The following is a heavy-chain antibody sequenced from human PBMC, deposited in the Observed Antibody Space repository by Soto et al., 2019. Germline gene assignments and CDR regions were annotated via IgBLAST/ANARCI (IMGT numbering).Heavy chain of an antibody. CDR1: GYSISSGYY. CDR2: IYHSGST. Sequence: PSETLSLTCAVSGYSISSGYYWGWIRQPPGKGLEWIGSIYHSGSTYYNPSLKSRVTISVDTSKNQFSLKLSSVTAADTAVYYCARERAPSGRNWFDPWGQGTLVTVSS. D-gene: IGHD1-26*01. V-gene: IGHV4-38-2*02. J-gene: IGHJ5*02. CDR3: ARERAPSGRNWFDP.